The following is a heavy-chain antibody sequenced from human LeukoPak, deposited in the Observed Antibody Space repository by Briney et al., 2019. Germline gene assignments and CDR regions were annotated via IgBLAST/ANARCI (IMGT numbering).Heavy chain of an antibody. D-gene: IGHD3-10*01. CDR3: AKRGGYETMAAFDY. J-gene: IGHJ4*02. CDR1: GFPFSSYA. V-gene: IGHV3-23*01. Sequence: PGGSLRLSCAASGFPFSSYAMHWLRQAPGKGLEWVSAISPGGTDTYYADSVKGRFTISRDNSKNTLFLQMNSLRVEDTAVYYCAKRGGYETMAAFDYWGQGTLVTVSS. CDR2: ISPGGTDT.